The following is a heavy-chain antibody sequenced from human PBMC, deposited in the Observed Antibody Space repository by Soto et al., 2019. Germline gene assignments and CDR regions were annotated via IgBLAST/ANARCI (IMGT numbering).Heavy chain of an antibody. D-gene: IGHD6-13*01. CDR2: ISAYNGNT. J-gene: IGHJ5*02. V-gene: IGHV1-18*01. Sequence: RQAPGQGLEWMGWISAYNGNTNYAQKLQGRVTMTTDTSTSTAYMELRSLRSDDTAVYYCARDSSSWYDPWGQGTLVTVSS. CDR3: ARDSSSWYDP.